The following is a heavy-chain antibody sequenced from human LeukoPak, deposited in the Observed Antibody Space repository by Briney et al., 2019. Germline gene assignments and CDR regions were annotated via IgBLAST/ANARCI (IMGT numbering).Heavy chain of an antibody. J-gene: IGHJ4*02. D-gene: IGHD2-15*01. CDR3: AKFFGGTGG. CDR2: ISYDGSNK. V-gene: IGHV3-30*18. CDR1: GFTFSSYG. Sequence: GGSLRLSCAASGFTFSSYGMHWVRQAPGKGLEWVAVISYDGSNKYYADSVKGRFTISRDNSKNTLYLQMNSLRAEDTAVYYCAKFFGGTGGWGQGTLVTVSS.